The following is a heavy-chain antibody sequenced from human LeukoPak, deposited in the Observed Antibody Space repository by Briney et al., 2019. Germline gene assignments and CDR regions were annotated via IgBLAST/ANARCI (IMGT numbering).Heavy chain of an antibody. D-gene: IGHD3-10*02. V-gene: IGHV3-23*01. CDR3: AELGITMIGGV. Sequence: GGSLRLSCAASGFTFSSFAMIWVRQAPGKGLEWVSSIFHSGGEIHYADSVKGRFTISRDNSKSILSLQMNSLRAEDTAVYYCAELGITMIGGVWGKGTTVTISS. J-gene: IGHJ6*04. CDR2: IFHSGGEI. CDR1: GFTFSSFA.